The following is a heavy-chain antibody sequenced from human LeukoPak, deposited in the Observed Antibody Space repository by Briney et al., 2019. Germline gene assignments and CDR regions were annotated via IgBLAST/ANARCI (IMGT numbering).Heavy chain of an antibody. CDR1: GFTFSNYA. Sequence: GGSLRLSCAASGFTFSNYAMYWVRQAPGKGLEWVAVISYDENNKYYTDSVKGRFTISRDNSKNTLYLQMNSLRAEDTAVYYCARSQWSDYWSQGTLVTVSS. CDR3: ARSQWSDY. J-gene: IGHJ4*02. V-gene: IGHV3-30-3*01. D-gene: IGHD2-8*01. CDR2: ISYDENNK.